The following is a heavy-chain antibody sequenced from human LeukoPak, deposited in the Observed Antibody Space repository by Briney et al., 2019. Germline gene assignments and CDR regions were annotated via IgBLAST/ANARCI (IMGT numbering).Heavy chain of an antibody. CDR1: GYTFTSYG. J-gene: IGHJ6*02. D-gene: IGHD3-10*01. V-gene: IGHV1-18*01. CDR2: ISAYNGNT. Sequence: ASVKVSCKASGYTFTSYGIIWVRQAPGQGLEWMGWISAYNGNTNYAQKLQGRVTMTTDTSTSTAYMELRSLRSDDTAVYYCARDVPYYYGSGSYFYGMDVWGQGTTVTVSS. CDR3: ARDVPYYYGSGSYFYGMDV.